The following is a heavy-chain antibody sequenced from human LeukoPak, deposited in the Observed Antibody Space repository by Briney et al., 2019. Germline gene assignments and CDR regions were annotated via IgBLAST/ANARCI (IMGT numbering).Heavy chain of an antibody. CDR2: VYSSTST. Sequence: GGSLRLSCAASGFTVSSNYMSWVRQAPGKGLEWVSVVYSSTSTDYADSVKGRFTISGDNSKNTLFLQMNSLRAEDTAVYYCARSAAGPRYFDFWGQGTLVTVSS. D-gene: IGHD6-13*01. J-gene: IGHJ4*02. CDR1: GFTVSSNY. CDR3: ARSAAGPRYFDF. V-gene: IGHV3-53*01.